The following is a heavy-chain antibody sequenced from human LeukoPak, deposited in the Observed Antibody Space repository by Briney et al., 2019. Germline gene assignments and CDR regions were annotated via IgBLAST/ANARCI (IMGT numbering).Heavy chain of an antibody. Sequence: GGSLRLSCAASGFTFSSYGMHWVRQAPGKGLEWVAFIRYDGSNKYYADSVKGRFTISRDNSKNTLYLQMNSLRAEDTAVYYCAKDPLYYYDSSGYYLEVFDYWGQGTLVTVSS. V-gene: IGHV3-30*02. CDR1: GFTFSSYG. J-gene: IGHJ4*02. D-gene: IGHD3-22*01. CDR3: AKDPLYYYDSSGYYLEVFDY. CDR2: IRYDGSNK.